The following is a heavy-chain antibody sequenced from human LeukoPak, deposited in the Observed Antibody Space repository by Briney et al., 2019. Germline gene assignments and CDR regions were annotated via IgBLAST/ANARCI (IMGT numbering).Heavy chain of an antibody. CDR1: GFTVSSCNY. CDR2: IGGGGSST. D-gene: IGHD6-13*01. Sequence: GGSLTLTCAASGFTVSSCNYMNLGRQAPGEGLEWVSTIGGGGSSTDYTDSVKGRFIISRGNSKNTLYLQMNSLGAEDTAVYYCARDFGQLALDYWGQGTLVTVSS. J-gene: IGHJ4*02. CDR3: ARDFGQLALDY. V-gene: IGHV3-23*01.